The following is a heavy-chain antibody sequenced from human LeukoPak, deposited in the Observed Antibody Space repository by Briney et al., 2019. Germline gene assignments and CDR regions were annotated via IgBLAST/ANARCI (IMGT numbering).Heavy chain of an antibody. J-gene: IGHJ4*02. Sequence: PGGSLRLSCGASGFILSSYAMHWVRQAPGKGLEWVTFIRSDASNKYSADSVQGRFTISRDNSKNTLYLQMSSLRAEDTAIYYCARDRFHAVESWGQGTLVIVSS. CDR2: IRSDASNK. CDR3: ARDRFHAVES. CDR1: GFILSSYA. D-gene: IGHD3-16*01. V-gene: IGHV3-30*02.